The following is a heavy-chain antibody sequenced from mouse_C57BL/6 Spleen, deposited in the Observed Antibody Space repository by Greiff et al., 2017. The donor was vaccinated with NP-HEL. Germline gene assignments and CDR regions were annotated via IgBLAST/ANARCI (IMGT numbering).Heavy chain of an antibody. V-gene: IGHV5-9-1*02. CDR1: GFTFSSYA. D-gene: IGHD1-1*01. J-gene: IGHJ2*01. CDR2: ISSGGDYI. Sequence: EVQLVESGEGLVKPGGSLKLSCAASGFTFSSYAMSWVRQTPEKRLEWVAYISSGGDYIYYADTVKGRFTISRDNARNTLYLQMSSLKSEDTAMYYCTRDGVPYGSLDYWGQGTTLTVSS. CDR3: TRDGVPYGSLDY.